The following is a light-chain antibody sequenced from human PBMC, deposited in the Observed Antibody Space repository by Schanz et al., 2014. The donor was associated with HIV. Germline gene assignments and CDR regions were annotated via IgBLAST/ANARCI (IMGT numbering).Light chain of an antibody. CDR2: DFS. V-gene: IGLV2-14*03. CDR3: SSYTSSSTLVV. CDR1: SSDVGDFNF. Sequence: QSALTQPTSVSGSPGQSITISCTVASSDVGDFNFVSWYQQHPGKAPKLMIYDFSDRPSGISSRFSGSKSGNTASLTISGLQAEDEADYYCSSYTSSSTLVVFGGGTKLTVL. J-gene: IGLJ2*01.